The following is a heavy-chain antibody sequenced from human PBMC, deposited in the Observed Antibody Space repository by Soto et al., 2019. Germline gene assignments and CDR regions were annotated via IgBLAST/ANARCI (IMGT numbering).Heavy chain of an antibody. CDR1: GGSFSGYY. D-gene: IGHD4-4*01. V-gene: IGHV4-34*01. CDR3: ARYSSQSYYYYYMDV. J-gene: IGHJ6*03. Sequence: ETLSLTCAVYGGSFSGYYWSWIRQPPGKGLEWIGEINHSGSTNYNPSLKSRVTISVDTSKNQFSLKLSSVTAADTAVYYCARYSSQSYYYYYMDVWGKGTTVTVSS. CDR2: INHSGST.